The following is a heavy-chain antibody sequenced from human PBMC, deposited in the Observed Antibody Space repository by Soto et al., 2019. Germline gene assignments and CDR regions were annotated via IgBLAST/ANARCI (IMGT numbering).Heavy chain of an antibody. Sequence: QIQLVQSGAEVKKPGASVKVSCKASGYSFTSYGITWVRQAPGQGPEWLGWITAENGNTNYAQKFQGRSTMTTDTSTYTAFMELRGLRSDDTAVSYCARVVLEWLPTSGFDYWGQGTLVTVSS. CDR1: GYSFTSYG. V-gene: IGHV1-18*04. CDR3: ARVVLEWLPTSGFDY. J-gene: IGHJ4*02. CDR2: ITAENGNT. D-gene: IGHD5-12*01.